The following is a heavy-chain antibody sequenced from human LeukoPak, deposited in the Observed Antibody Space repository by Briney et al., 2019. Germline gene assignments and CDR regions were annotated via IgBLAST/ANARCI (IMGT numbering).Heavy chain of an antibody. V-gene: IGHV3-74*01. Sequence: GGSLRLSCAASGFTFSWYWIHWVRQAPGKGLVWVSRIDSDGSTTNYADSVKGRFTISRDNAKNTLYLQMNSLRAEDTAVYFCTTGGQLGSYWGQGTLVTVSS. CDR2: IDSDGSTT. D-gene: IGHD3-16*01. CDR1: GFTFSWYW. CDR3: TTGGQLGSY. J-gene: IGHJ4*02.